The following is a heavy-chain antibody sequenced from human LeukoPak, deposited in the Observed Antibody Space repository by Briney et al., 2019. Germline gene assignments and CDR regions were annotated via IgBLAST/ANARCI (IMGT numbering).Heavy chain of an antibody. V-gene: IGHV4-59*08. CDR3: ARLKDGSGGWFDP. D-gene: IGHD2-15*01. Sequence: SSETLSLTCTVSGGSISSYYWSWLRQPPGKGLEWLGYIYYSGSTNYNPSLKSRVTISVDTSKNQFSLKLSSVTAADTAVYYCARLKDGSGGWFDPWGQGTLVTVSS. CDR1: GGSISSYY. CDR2: IYYSGST. J-gene: IGHJ5*02.